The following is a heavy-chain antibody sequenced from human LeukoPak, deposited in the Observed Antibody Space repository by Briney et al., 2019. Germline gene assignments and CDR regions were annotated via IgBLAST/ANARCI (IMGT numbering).Heavy chain of an antibody. CDR2: IKQDGSEK. V-gene: IGHV3-7*02. D-gene: IGHD3-10*01. CDR3: ARLLWLGEPRGLFDP. Sequence: GGSLRLSFAAAGFTSSNYWMTWVRQAPGKGLEWVANIKQDGSEKHYVDSVKGRFTISRDNAKNSLYLHMNSLRAEDTAVYYCARLLWLGEPRGLFDPWGQGTLVTVSS. CDR1: GFTSSNYW. J-gene: IGHJ5*02.